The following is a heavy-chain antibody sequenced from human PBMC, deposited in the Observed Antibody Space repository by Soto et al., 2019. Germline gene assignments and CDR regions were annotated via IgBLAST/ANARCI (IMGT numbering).Heavy chain of an antibody. Sequence: SETLSLTCTVSGGSISSGDYYWSWIRQPPGKGLEWIGYIYYSGSTYYNPSLKSRVTISVDTSKNQFSLKLSSVTAADTAVYYCARDAHYDSSGYYGYYYYYGMDVWGQGTTVTVSS. CDR3: ARDAHYDSSGYYGYYYYYGMDV. CDR2: IYYSGST. D-gene: IGHD3-22*01. J-gene: IGHJ6*02. V-gene: IGHV4-30-4*01. CDR1: GGSISSGDYY.